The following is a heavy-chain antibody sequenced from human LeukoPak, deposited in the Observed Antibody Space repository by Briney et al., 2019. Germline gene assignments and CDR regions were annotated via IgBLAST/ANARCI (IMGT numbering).Heavy chain of an antibody. J-gene: IGHJ4*02. CDR1: GGSISSTSYY. CDR2: VFYSGST. V-gene: IGHV4-39*01. CDR3: ARHSGLRSPLGN. D-gene: IGHD4-17*01. Sequence: SETLSLTCTVSGGSISSTSYYWGWIRQPPGKGLEWIGSVFYSGSTYYSPSLKRRVTISVDTSRNQVSLKLSSVTAADTAVYYCARHSGLRSPLGNWGQGTLVTVSS.